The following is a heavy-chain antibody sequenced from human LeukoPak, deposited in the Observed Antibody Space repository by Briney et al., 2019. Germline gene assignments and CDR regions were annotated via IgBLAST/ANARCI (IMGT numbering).Heavy chain of an antibody. CDR2: INHSGST. J-gene: IGHJ4*02. D-gene: IGHD5-24*01. CDR1: GGSFNGYY. V-gene: IGHV4-34*01. Sequence: SETLSLTCAVYGGSFNGYYWSWIRQPPGKGLEWIGEINHSGSTNYNPSLKSRVTISVDTSKNQFSLKLSSVTAADTAVYYCARGKGYRLDYWGQGTLVTVSS. CDR3: ARGKGYRLDY.